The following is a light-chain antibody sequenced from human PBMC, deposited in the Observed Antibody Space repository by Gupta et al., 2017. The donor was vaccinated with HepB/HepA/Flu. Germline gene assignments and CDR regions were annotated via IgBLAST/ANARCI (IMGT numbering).Light chain of an antibody. J-gene: IGLJ2*01. V-gene: IGLV1-40*01. CDR1: SSNIGAGYD. CDR2: GNS. Sequence: QSVLTQPPSVSGAPGQSVTISCTGSSSNIGAGYDVHWYQQLPGTAPKLLISGNSNRPSGVPDRFSGSKSGTSASLAITGLQAEDEADYYCQSYDSSLSGVVFGGGTKLTVL. CDR3: QSYDSSLSGVV.